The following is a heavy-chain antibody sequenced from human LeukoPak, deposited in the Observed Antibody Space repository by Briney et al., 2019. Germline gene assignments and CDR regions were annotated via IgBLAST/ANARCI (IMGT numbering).Heavy chain of an antibody. CDR3: ARQARSPGDY. CDR2: INPNSGGT. V-gene: IGHV1-2*02. Sequence: GASVKVSCKASGYTFTGYYMHWVRQAPGQGLEWMGWINPNSGGTNYEQKFQGRVTMTRDTSISTAYMELSSLRSDDTAVYYCARQARSPGDYWGHYPLVTVSS. CDR1: GYTFTGYY. J-gene: IGHJ4*01.